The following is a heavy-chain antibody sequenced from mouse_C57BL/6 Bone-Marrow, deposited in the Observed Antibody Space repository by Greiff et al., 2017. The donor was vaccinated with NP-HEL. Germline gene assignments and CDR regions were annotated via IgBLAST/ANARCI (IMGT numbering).Heavy chain of an antibody. CDR2: INPNNGGT. CDR1: GYTFTDYY. CDR3: AFGYWYFDV. V-gene: IGHV1-26*01. J-gene: IGHJ1*03. Sequence: VQLQQSGPELVKPGASVKISCKASGYTFTDYYMNWVKQSHGKSLEWIGDINPNNGGTSYNQKFKGKATLTVDKSSSTAYMELRSLTSEDSAVYYCAFGYWYFDVWGTGTTVTVSS.